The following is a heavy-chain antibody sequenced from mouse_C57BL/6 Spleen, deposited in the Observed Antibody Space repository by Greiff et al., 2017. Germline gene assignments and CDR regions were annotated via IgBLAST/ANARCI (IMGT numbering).Heavy chain of an antibody. D-gene: IGHD1-1*01. Sequence: LQQSGGGLVKPGGSLKLSCAASGFTFSSYTMSWVRQTPEKRLEWVATISGGGGNTYYPNSVKGRFTISRDNAKNTLYLQMSSLRSEDTALYYCARTITTVVARYFDVWGTGTTVTVSS. CDR1: GFTFSSYT. CDR3: ARTITTVVARYFDV. J-gene: IGHJ1*03. V-gene: IGHV5-9*01. CDR2: ISGGGGNT.